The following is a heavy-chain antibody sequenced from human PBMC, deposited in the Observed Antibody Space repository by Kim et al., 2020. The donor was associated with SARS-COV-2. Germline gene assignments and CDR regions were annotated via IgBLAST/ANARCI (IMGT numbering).Heavy chain of an antibody. CDR1: GFTVSDTH. Sequence: GGSLRLSCAASGFTVSDTHMNWVRQAPGKGLEWVSLIYSGGTTYYADSVKGRFTISRVNSKNTLYLQMNSLRAEDTAVYFCARVPSPVYWYFDLWGRGSLVSVSS. CDR3: ARVPSPVYWYFDL. CDR2: IYSGGTT. V-gene: IGHV3-53*01. J-gene: IGHJ2*01.